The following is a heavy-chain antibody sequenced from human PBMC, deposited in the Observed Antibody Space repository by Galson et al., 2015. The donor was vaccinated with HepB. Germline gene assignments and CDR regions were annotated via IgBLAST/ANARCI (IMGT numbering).Heavy chain of an antibody. CDR2: INAGNGNT. CDR1: GYTSTSYA. Sequence: SVKVSCKASGYTSTSYAMHWVRQAPGQRLEWMGWINAGNGNTKYSQKFQGRVTITRDTSASTAYMELSSLRSEDTAVYYCARASIAAAGTGDFDYWGQGTLVTVSS. CDR3: ARASIAAAGTGDFDY. V-gene: IGHV1-3*01. J-gene: IGHJ4*02. D-gene: IGHD6-13*01.